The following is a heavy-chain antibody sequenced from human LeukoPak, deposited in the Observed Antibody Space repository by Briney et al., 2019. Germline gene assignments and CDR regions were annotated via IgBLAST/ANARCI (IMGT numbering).Heavy chain of an antibody. J-gene: IGHJ4*02. CDR1: GFTFSSYG. CDR3: AKDRLQIWATSSFDY. Sequence: GGSLRLSCAASGFTFSSYGVHWVRQAPGKGLEWVAVISYDGSNKYYADSVKGRFTISRDNSKNTLYLQMNSLRAEDTAVYYCAKDRLQIWATSSFDYWGQGTLVTVSS. D-gene: IGHD5-12*01. CDR2: ISYDGSNK. V-gene: IGHV3-30*18.